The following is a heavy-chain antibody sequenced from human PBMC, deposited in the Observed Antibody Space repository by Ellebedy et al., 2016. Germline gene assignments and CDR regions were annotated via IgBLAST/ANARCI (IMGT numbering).Heavy chain of an antibody. V-gene: IGHV4-38-2*02. CDR1: GYSISSGYY. J-gene: IGHJ4*02. CDR2: NYHTGST. CDR3: ARVPSGERIDY. Sequence: SETLSLTCTVSGYSISSGYYWGWIRQPPGKGLEWIGSNYHTGSTYYKSSLKSRVTIAVDTSKNQFSLKLSSVTAADTAVYYCARVPSGERIDYWGQGTLVTVSS. D-gene: IGHD4-17*01.